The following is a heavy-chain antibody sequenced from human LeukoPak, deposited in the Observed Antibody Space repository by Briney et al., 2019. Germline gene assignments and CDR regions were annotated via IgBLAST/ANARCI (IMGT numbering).Heavy chain of an antibody. CDR2: ISGSGGST. D-gene: IGHD2-2*01. J-gene: IGHJ4*02. V-gene: IGHV3-23*01. CDR1: GFTFSTYA. CDR3: AKSIARRGYCGSTSCPSDY. Sequence: GGSLRLSCAASGFTFSTYAMSWVRQAPGKGLEWVSVISGSGGSTYYADSVKGRFSISRDNSKDTLDLQMNSLRAEDTAVYYCAKSIARRGYCGSTSCPSDYWGRGTLVTVSS.